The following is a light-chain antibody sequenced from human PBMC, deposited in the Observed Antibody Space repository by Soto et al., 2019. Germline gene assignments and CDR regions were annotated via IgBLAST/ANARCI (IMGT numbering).Light chain of an antibody. J-gene: IGKJ1*01. Sequence: EIVMTQSPATLSVSPGERATLSCRASQNVNNNLAWYQQKPGQAPRLLIYGASTRATGIPARFSGSGSGTEFTLTISSLQSEDFAVYYCQQYNNWPRTFGHGTKVDIK. CDR3: QQYNNWPRT. CDR2: GAS. CDR1: QNVNNN. V-gene: IGKV3-15*01.